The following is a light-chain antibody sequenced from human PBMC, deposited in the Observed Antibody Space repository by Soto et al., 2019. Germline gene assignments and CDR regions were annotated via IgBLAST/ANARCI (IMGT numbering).Light chain of an antibody. CDR3: CSYAGSSTYV. Sequence: QSALTQPASVSGSPGQSITISCTGTSSDVGSYNLVSWYQQHPGKAPKLMIYEVSKRHSGVSNRISGSKSGNTASLTISGLQAEDEADYYCCSYAGSSTYVFGTGTKVTVL. CDR1: SSDVGSYNL. V-gene: IGLV2-23*02. CDR2: EVS. J-gene: IGLJ1*01.